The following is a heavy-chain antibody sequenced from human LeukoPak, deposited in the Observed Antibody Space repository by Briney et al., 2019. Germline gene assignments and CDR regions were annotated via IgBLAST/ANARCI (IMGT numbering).Heavy chain of an antibody. V-gene: IGHV4-38-2*01. CDR3: INYDFWSGYFL. Sequence: PSETLSLTCAVSGYSISSAYYWGWIRQPPGKGLEWIASIYHSGSTYYNPSLKSRVPISVDTSKNQFSLKLSSVTAADTAVYYCINYDFWSGYFLWGQGTLVTVSS. J-gene: IGHJ4*02. D-gene: IGHD3-3*01. CDR1: GYSISSAYY. CDR2: IYHSGST.